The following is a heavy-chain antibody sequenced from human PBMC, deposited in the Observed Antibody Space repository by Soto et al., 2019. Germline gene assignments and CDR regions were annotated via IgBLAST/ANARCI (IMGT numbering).Heavy chain of an antibody. CDR3: ARVVTIFEGSLFDP. D-gene: IGHD3-3*01. J-gene: IGHJ5*02. V-gene: IGHV1-8*01. CDR2: MNPNSGNT. Sequence: GASVKVSCKASGYTFTSYDINWVRQATGQGLEWMGWMNPNSGNTGYAQKFQGRVTMTRNTSISTAYMELSSLRSEDTAVYYCARVVTIFEGSLFDPWGQGTLVTVSS. CDR1: GYTFTSYD.